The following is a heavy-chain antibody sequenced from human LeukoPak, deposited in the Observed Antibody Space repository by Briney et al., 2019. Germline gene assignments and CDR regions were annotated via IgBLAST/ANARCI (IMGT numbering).Heavy chain of an antibody. Sequence: PSETLSLTCTVSSGSISSGGYYWNWIRQPAGKGLEWIGRIYTSGSTNYNPSLKSRVTISVDTSKNQISLKLRSVTAADTAVYYCARELGRGYSGYDFSWYFDLWGHGTLVTVSS. CDR2: IYTSGST. V-gene: IGHV4-61*02. J-gene: IGHJ2*01. D-gene: IGHD5-12*01. CDR1: SGSISSGGYY. CDR3: ARELGRGYSGYDFSWYFDL.